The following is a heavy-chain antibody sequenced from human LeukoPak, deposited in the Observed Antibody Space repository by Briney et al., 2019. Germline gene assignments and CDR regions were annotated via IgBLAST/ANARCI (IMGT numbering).Heavy chain of an antibody. CDR2: IYHGGSL. V-gene: IGHV4-38-2*01. D-gene: IGHD6-19*01. J-gene: IGHJ4*02. CDR1: DYSVTTGHY. CDR3: GRTSVTGTRYDFDH. Sequence: PSETLSLTCVVSDYSVTTGHYWGWIRQPPGKGLEWIGHIYHGGSLYYNPSLKSRVTISLDTSKNQFSLTLTSVTAADTAVYYCGRTSVTGTRYDFDHWGQGTLVTVSS.